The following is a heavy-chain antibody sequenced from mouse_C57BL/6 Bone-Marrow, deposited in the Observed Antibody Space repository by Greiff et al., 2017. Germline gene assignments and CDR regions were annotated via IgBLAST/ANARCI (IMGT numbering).Heavy chain of an antibody. J-gene: IGHJ1*03. D-gene: IGHD2-5*01. CDR3: ARPSASNDWYFDD. V-gene: IGHV1-55*01. CDR2: IYPGSGST. Sequence: QVQLQQPGAELVKPGASVKMSCKASGYTFTSYWITWVKQRPGQGLEWIGDIYPGSGSTNYNEKFKSKATLTVAASSSTAYMQLSSLTSEDSAVYYCARPSASNDWYFDDWGKGTTVTVSS. CDR1: GYTFTSYW.